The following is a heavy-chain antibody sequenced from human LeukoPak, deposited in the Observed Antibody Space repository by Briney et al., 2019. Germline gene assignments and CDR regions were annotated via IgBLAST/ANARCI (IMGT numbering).Heavy chain of an antibody. J-gene: IGHJ4*02. V-gene: IGHV3-23*01. CDR1: EFTFSSYA. D-gene: IGHD1-7*01. Sequence: GGSLRLSCAASEFTFSSYAMSWVRQAPGRGLEWVSSISGNGASTYYADSVKGRFTISRDNSKNTLYLHMNSLRAEDTAVYYCAKDRGNYEGLYDYWGQGTLVTVSS. CDR3: AKDRGNYEGLYDY. CDR2: ISGNGAST.